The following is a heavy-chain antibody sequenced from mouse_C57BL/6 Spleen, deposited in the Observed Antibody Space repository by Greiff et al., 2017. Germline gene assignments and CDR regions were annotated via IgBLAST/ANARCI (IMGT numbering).Heavy chain of an antibody. V-gene: IGHV5-4*01. D-gene: IGHD2-5*01. J-gene: IGHJ2*01. Sequence: EVQLVESGGGLVKPGGSLKLSCAASGFTFSSYAMSWVRQTPEKRLEWVATISDGGSYTYYPDNVKGRFTISRDNAKNNQYLQMGHLKSEDTAMYYCARDATIVTSFDYWGQGTTLTVSS. CDR2: ISDGGSYT. CDR1: GFTFSSYA. CDR3: ARDATIVTSFDY.